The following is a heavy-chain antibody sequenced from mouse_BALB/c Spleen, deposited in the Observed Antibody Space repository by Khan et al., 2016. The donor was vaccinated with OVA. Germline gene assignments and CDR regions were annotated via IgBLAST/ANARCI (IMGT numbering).Heavy chain of an antibody. D-gene: IGHD2-14*01. CDR3: ARGGAAYYRDDGSAMEY. J-gene: IGHJ4*01. Sequence: QIQLVQSGPELKKPGETVRISCKASGYTFTTAGIQWVQKMPGKGLKWIGWINTHSGVPKYEEDFKGRFAFSLEISVSTTYLQITNLKNEDTATYGCARGGAAYYRDDGSAMEYWGQGTSVTVSS. V-gene: IGHV9-4*02. CDR2: INTHSGVP. CDR1: GYTFTTAG.